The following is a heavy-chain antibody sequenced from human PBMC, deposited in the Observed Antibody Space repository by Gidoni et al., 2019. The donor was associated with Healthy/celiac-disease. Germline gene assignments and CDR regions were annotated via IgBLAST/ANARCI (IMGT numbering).Heavy chain of an antibody. CDR3: ARDQSFDEWLLFDY. V-gene: IGHV1-2*02. CDR2: INPNSGGT. CDR1: GYTYTGYY. Sequence: QVQLVQSGAEVKKPGASVQVSCKAAGYTYTGYYMHWVRQAPGQGLEWMGWINPNSGGTNYAQKFQGRVTMTRDTSISTAYMELSRLRSDDTAVYYCARDQSFDEWLLFDYWGQGTLVTVSS. D-gene: IGHD6-19*01. J-gene: IGHJ4*02.